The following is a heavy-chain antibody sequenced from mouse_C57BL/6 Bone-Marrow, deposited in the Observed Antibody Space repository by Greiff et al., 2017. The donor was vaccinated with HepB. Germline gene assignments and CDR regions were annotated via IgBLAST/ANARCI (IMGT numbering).Heavy chain of an antibody. CDR1: GYTFTSYW. D-gene: IGHD1-1*01. J-gene: IGHJ3*01. V-gene: IGHV1-5*01. Sequence: VQLQQSGTVLARPGASVKMSCKTSGYTFTSYWMHWVKQRPGQGLEWIGAIYPGNSDTSYNQKFKGKAKLTAVTSASTAYMELSSLTIEDSAVYYCTSFTTVVAPGFAYWGQGTLVTVSA. CDR3: TSFTTVVAPGFAY. CDR2: IYPGNSDT.